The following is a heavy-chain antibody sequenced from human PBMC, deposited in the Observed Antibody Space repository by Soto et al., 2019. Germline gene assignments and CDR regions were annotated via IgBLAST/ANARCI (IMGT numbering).Heavy chain of an antibody. CDR2: INASDGNT. J-gene: IGHJ6*02. CDR1: GYTFTSYD. Sequence: ASVKVSCKASGYTFTSYDMHWVRQAPGQGLEWMGRINASDGNTSYAQKFQGRVTMTRDTSTSTVYMELSSLRSEDTAVYYCARNLDIVVAFYYGMDVWGQGTTVTVS. CDR3: ARNLDIVVAFYYGMDV. V-gene: IGHV1-46*01. D-gene: IGHD2-2*01.